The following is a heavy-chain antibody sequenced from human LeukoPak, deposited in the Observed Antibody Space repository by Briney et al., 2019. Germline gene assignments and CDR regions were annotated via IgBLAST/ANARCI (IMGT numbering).Heavy chain of an antibody. CDR2: ISNSGGIT. V-gene: IGHV3-23*01. J-gene: IGHJ4*02. Sequence: AGGSLRLSCAASGFTFSSSAMSWVRQAPGKGLQWVSTISNSGGITYYAASVKGRFAIFRDNSKSTLYLQMTSLRVEDTAVYYCARDFRDHGDYHLFDYWGQGTLVTVSS. CDR1: GFTFSSSA. D-gene: IGHD4-17*01. CDR3: ARDFRDHGDYHLFDY.